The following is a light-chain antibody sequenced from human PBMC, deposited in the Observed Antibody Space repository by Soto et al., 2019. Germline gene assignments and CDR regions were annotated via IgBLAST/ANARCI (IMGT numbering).Light chain of an antibody. J-gene: IGLJ1*01. V-gene: IGLV1-44*01. Sequence: QAVVTQPPSASGTPGQRVTISCSGSNSNIGSNTVNWYQQLPGTAPKLLIFSLNQRPSGVPDRFSGSKSGTSASLAISGLQSEDEADYYCAAWDDSLNGPVFGTGTKVTVL. CDR3: AAWDDSLNGPV. CDR2: SLN. CDR1: NSNIGSNT.